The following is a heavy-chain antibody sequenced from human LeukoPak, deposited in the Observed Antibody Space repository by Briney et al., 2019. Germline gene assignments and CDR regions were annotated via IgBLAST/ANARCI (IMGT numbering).Heavy chain of an antibody. J-gene: IGHJ5*02. CDR1: GYTFTGYY. D-gene: IGHD6-19*01. Sequence: ASVKVSCKASGYTFTGYYMHWVRQAPGQGLKWMGWINPNSGGTNYAQKFQGRVTMTRDTSISTAYMELSRLRSGDTAVYYCARDHGSGWYWGFDPWGQGTLVTVSS. CDR2: INPNSGGT. CDR3: ARDHGSGWYWGFDP. V-gene: IGHV1-2*02.